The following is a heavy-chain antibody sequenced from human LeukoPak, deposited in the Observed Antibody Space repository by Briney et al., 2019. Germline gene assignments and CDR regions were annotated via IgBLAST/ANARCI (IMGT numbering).Heavy chain of an antibody. J-gene: IGHJ5*02. Sequence: ASVKVSCKVSGYTLTELSMHWARQAPGKGLEWMGGFDPEDGETIYAQKFQGRVTLTRDMSTSTDYLELSSLRSEDTAVYYCARDNSVRDEAWWFNPWGQGTLVTVSS. D-gene: IGHD5-24*01. CDR2: FDPEDGET. CDR1: GYTLTELS. V-gene: IGHV1-24*01. CDR3: ARDNSVRDEAWWFNP.